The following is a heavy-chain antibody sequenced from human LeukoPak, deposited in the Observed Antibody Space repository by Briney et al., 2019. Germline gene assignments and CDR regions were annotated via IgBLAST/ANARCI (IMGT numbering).Heavy chain of an antibody. CDR1: GFSISSGYL. Sequence: SETLSLTCAVSGFSISSGYLWAWIRQSPGKGLEWIGSIIHSGITYYNPSLKSRITISVDTSKNQFSLRLSSVTAADTAVYYCARRISTRRGETCSSTSCYFDYWGQGTLVTVSS. CDR3: ARRISTRRGETCSSTSCYFDY. V-gene: IGHV4-38-2*01. D-gene: IGHD2-2*01. CDR2: IIHSGIT. J-gene: IGHJ4*02.